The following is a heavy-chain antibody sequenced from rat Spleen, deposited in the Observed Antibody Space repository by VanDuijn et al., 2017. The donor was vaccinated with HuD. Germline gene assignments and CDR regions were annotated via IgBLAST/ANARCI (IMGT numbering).Heavy chain of an antibody. D-gene: IGHD1-2*01. V-gene: IGHV5-19*01. CDR3: ARGDYSSPRGGY. CDR1: GFTFSNYG. CDR2: ISSGGRNT. Sequence: EVQLVESGGGLVQPGRSLKLSCAASGFTFSNYGMHWIRQAPTKGLEWVASISSGGRNTYYRDSVRGRFTISRDNAKSALYLQMDSLRSEDTATYYCARGDYSSPRGGYWGQGVMVTVSS. J-gene: IGHJ2*01.